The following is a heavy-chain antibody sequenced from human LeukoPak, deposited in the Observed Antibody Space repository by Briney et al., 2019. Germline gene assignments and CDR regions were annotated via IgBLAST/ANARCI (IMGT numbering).Heavy chain of an antibody. CDR2: TSGSGGST. V-gene: IGHV3-23*01. CDR1: GFTFSSYD. CDR3: AKLRSNYINYDAFDI. D-gene: IGHD4-11*01. J-gene: IGHJ3*02. Sequence: EGSLRLSCAASGFTFSSYDMSWVRQAPGKGLEWVAATSGSGGSTYYADSVKGRFTISRDNSKNTLYVQMKSLRAEDTAVYYCAKLRSNYINYDAFDIWGQGTMVTVSS.